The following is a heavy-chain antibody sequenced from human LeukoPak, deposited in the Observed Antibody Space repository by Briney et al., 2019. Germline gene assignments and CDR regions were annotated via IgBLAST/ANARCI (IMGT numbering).Heavy chain of an antibody. Sequence: GRSLRLSCAASGFIFSSYGMHWVRQAPGKGLEWVAVISYDGSNKYYADSVKGRFTISIDNSKNTLYLQMNSLRAEDTAVYYCAKEKAANYGMDVWGQGTTVTVSS. CDR3: AKEKAANYGMDV. CDR2: ISYDGSNK. V-gene: IGHV3-30*18. J-gene: IGHJ6*02. CDR1: GFIFSSYG. D-gene: IGHD6-25*01.